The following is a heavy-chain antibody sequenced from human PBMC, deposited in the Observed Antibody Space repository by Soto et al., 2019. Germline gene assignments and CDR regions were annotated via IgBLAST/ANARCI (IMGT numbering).Heavy chain of an antibody. J-gene: IGHJ5*02. D-gene: IGHD6-13*01. CDR1: GYSISSGYY. V-gene: IGHV4-38-2*02. Sequence: ETLSLTYAVSGYSISSGYYWGWIRQPPGKGLDWIGSIYHSGSTYYNPSLKSRVTISVDTSKNQFSLKLSSVTAADTAVYYCARDRFPGIAAAGPQYNWFDPWGQGTLVTVSS. CDR2: IYHSGST. CDR3: ARDRFPGIAAAGPQYNWFDP.